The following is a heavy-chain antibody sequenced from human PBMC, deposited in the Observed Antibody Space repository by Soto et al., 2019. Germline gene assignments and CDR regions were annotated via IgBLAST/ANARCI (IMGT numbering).Heavy chain of an antibody. V-gene: IGHV1-69*13. CDR2: IIPIFGTA. CDR1: GGTFSSYA. CDR3: ARDDSLQPKGYYYYGMDV. J-gene: IGHJ6*02. D-gene: IGHD2-15*01. Sequence: SVKVSCKASGGTFSSYAISWVRQAPGQGLEWMGGIIPIFGTANYAQKFQGRVTITADESTSTAYMELSSLRSEDTAVYYCARDDSLQPKGYYYYGMDVWGQGTTVTVSS.